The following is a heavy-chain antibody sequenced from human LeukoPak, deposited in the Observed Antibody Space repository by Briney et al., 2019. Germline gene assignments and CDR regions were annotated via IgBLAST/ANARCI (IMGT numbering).Heavy chain of an antibody. CDR3: GDVGTTPWTPN. CDR2: IKSNSAGGTT. Sequence: GGSLRLSCVASGFTFSKAWMDWVRQSPGKGLEWVGRIKSNSAGGTTDYAAPVKGRFSISRDDSKNTLYLQMDSLISEDTAVYYCGDVGTTPWTPNWGQGTLVTVSS. D-gene: IGHD4-23*01. J-gene: IGHJ4*02. CDR1: GFTFSKAW. V-gene: IGHV3-15*01.